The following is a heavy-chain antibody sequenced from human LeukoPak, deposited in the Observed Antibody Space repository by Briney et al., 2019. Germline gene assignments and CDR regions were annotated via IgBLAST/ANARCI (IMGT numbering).Heavy chain of an antibody. CDR2: ISGSGDST. V-gene: IGHV3-23*01. CDR1: GFTFDDYW. CDR3: AKSRGSYWVPEFDY. J-gene: IGHJ4*02. Sequence: GGSLRLSCGASGFTFDDYWMSWVRQAPGKGLEWVADISGSGDSTNYADSVKGRFTISRDNSKNTLYLQMNSLRAEDTAIYYCAKSRGSYWVPEFDYWGQGTLVTVSS. D-gene: IGHD1-26*01.